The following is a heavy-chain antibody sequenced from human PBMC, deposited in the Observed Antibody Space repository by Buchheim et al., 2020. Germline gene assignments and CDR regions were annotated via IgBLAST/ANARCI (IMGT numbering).Heavy chain of an antibody. Sequence: EVQLVEPGGGLVQPGGSLRLSCAASGFTFSSYEMNWVRQAPGKGLEWVSYITSSGDIGYYADSVKGRFTISRDNAKNSLYLQMSSLRAEDTAVYYCARDLGAAGQHFDYWGQGTL. D-gene: IGHD6-13*01. J-gene: IGHJ4*02. CDR2: ITSSGDIG. CDR3: ARDLGAAGQHFDY. V-gene: IGHV3-48*03. CDR1: GFTFSSYE.